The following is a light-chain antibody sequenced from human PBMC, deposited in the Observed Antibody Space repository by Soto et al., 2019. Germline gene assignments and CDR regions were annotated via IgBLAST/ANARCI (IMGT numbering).Light chain of an antibody. CDR2: DSS. V-gene: IGLV1-40*01. Sequence: QSVLTQPPSVSGAPGRRVIISCPGSSSNIGAGYDVHWYQQLPGTAPKLLMHDSSDRPSGVPDRFSGSKSGTSASLAITGLQAEDEAEYYCQSYDSSLNGAYVFGTGTKVTVL. CDR1: SSNIGAGYD. J-gene: IGLJ1*01. CDR3: QSYDSSLNGAYV.